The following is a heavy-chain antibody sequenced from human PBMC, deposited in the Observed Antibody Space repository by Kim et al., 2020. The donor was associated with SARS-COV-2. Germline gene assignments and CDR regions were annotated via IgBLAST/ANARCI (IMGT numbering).Heavy chain of an antibody. CDR2: INSDGSTT. D-gene: IGHD6-19*01. J-gene: IGHJ4*02. CDR3: ARRAYSSGWWYFDY. CDR1: GFTFSSYW. Sequence: GGSLRLSCAASGFTFSSYWMHWVRQAPGKGLVWVSRINSDGSTTNHADSVKGRFTISRDNAKNTLYLQMNSLRAEDTAVYYCARRAYSSGWWYFDYWGQGTLATVSS. V-gene: IGHV3-74*01.